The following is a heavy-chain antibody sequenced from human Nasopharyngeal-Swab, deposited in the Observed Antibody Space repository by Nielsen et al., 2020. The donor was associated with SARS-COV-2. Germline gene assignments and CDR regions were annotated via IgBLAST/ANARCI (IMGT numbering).Heavy chain of an antibody. V-gene: IGHV2-5*02. Sequence: SGPTLVKPTQPLTLTCTFSGFSLSTSGVGVGWIRQPPGKALEWLALIYWDDDKRYSPSLKSRLTITKDTSKNQVVLTMTNMDPVDTATYYCARQGDYDILTGYGYWGQGTLVTVSS. D-gene: IGHD3-9*01. CDR2: IYWDDDK. J-gene: IGHJ4*02. CDR3: ARQGDYDILTGYGY. CDR1: GFSLSTSGVG.